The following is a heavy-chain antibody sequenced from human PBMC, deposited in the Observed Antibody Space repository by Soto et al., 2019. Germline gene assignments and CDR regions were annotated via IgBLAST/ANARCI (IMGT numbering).Heavy chain of an antibody. CDR3: AKDHGAAPLHYYSYGMDV. Sequence: VGSLRLSCAASGFTFSSYGMHWVRQAPGKGLEWVAVISYDGSNKYYADSVKGRFTISRDNSKNTLYLQMNSLRAEDTAVYYCAKDHGAAPLHYYSYGMDVGGQGTTVTVSS. J-gene: IGHJ6*02. D-gene: IGHD3-10*01. CDR2: ISYDGSNK. CDR1: GFTFSSYG. V-gene: IGHV3-30*18.